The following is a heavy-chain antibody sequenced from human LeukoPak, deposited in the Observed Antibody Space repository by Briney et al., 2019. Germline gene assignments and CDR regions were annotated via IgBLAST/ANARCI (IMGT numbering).Heavy chain of an antibody. CDR1: AFTFSSYA. V-gene: IGHV3-23*01. CDR3: ARDHRYAFDN. CDR2: IGGSSIST. J-gene: IGHJ4*02. D-gene: IGHD5-12*01. Sequence: GGSLRLSCVASAFTFSSYAMSWVRQAPGKGLEWVSAIGGSSISTYYSDSVKGRFTISRDNSKNTLYLQMNNLRVEDTAVYYCARDHRYAFDNWGQGTLVTVSS.